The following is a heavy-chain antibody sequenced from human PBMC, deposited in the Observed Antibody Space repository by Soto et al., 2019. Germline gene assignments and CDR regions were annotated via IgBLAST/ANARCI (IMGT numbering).Heavy chain of an antibody. CDR1: GFTFNNAW. J-gene: IGHJ4*02. CDR3: ITAENYYDSSSFDY. D-gene: IGHD3-22*01. CDR2: IKSKTDGGTT. Sequence: GGSLRLSCVASGFTFNNAWMNWVRQAPGKGLEWVGRIKSKTDGGTTDYAALVKGRFTISRDDSKTTLYLQMNGLKTEDTAVYYCITAENYYDSSSFDYWGQGTLVTVSS. V-gene: IGHV3-15*01.